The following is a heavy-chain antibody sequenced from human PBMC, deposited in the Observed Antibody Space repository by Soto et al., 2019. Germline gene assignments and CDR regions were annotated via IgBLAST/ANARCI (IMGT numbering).Heavy chain of an antibody. Sequence: SETLSLTCTVSGGSVSSGSYYWSWVRQPPGKGLEWIGYIYYSGSTNYNPSLKSRVTISLDTSKNRFSLNLRSVTAADTAVYYCASMGYHYGSGSYPLDYWGQGTLVTVSS. J-gene: IGHJ4*02. CDR2: IYYSGST. CDR1: GGSVSSGSYY. CDR3: ASMGYHYGSGSYPLDY. D-gene: IGHD3-10*01. V-gene: IGHV4-61*01.